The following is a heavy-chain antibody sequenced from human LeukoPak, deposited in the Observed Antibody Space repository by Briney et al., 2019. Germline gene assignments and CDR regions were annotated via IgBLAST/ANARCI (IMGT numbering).Heavy chain of an antibody. V-gene: IGHV3-23*01. Sequence: AGGSLRLSCVASGFIFRNYAMSWVRQAPGEGLEWVSGISDNGGGTYYADSVKGRFTISRDNSKNMLYLQMNSLRAEDTAVYYCAKESGALGVPLYDYWGQGILVTGSS. CDR2: ISDNGGGT. J-gene: IGHJ4*02. CDR3: AKESGALGVPLYDY. CDR1: GFIFRNYA. D-gene: IGHD1-1*01.